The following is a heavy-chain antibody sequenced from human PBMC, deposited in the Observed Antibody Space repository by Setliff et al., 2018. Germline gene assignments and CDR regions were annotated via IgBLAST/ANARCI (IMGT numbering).Heavy chain of an antibody. CDR1: GGSISSSNYY. CDR3: ARHPHYDSSGYRDY. CDR2: IYYGGSA. Sequence: SETLSLTCTVSGGSISSSNYYWGWIRQPPGKGLEWIGNIYYGGSAYYNPSLKSRVTISVDTSKNQFSLKLSSVTAADTAVYYRARHPHYDSSGYRDYWGQGTLVTVSS. V-gene: IGHV4-39*01. D-gene: IGHD3-22*01. J-gene: IGHJ4*02.